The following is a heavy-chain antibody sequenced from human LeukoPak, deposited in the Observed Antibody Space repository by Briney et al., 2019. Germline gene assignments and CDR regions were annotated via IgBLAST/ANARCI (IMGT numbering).Heavy chain of an antibody. CDR1: KFSFSSYW. CDR3: TRLQIAVAGPNWFDP. CDR2: IKQDGSVQ. J-gene: IGHJ5*02. V-gene: IGHV3-7*01. D-gene: IGHD6-19*01. Sequence: GGSLRLSCAASKFSFSSYWMSWVRQAPGKGLEWVANIKQDGSVQFYMDSLKGRFSVSRDNAKNSLYLQMNGLRVEDTAVYYCTRLQIAVAGPNWFDPWGQGTLVTVSS.